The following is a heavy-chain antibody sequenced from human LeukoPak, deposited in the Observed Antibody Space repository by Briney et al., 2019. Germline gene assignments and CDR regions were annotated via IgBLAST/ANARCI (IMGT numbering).Heavy chain of an antibody. CDR1: GYTFTSYG. CDR3: ARGSYSDSSGFLSY. CDR2: INPNSGGT. J-gene: IGHJ4*02. V-gene: IGHV1-2*02. Sequence: ASVKVSCKASGYTFTSYGISWARQAPGQGLEWMGWINPNSGGTNYAQNFQGRVTMTRDTSISTASMELSSLRSDDTAVYYCARGSYSDSSGFLSYWGQGTLVTVSS. D-gene: IGHD3-22*01.